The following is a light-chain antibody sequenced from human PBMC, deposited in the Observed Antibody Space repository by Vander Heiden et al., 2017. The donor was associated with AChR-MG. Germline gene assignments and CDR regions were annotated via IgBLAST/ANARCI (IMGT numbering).Light chain of an antibody. Sequence: QSALTQPASVSGSPGQSITISCTGTSSDVGGYNYVSWYQQHPGKAPKLMIFDVSYRPSGVSNRFSGSKSGTTASLTISGLQAEDEADYYCSSYTRSRTLVFGGGTKLTVL. V-gene: IGLV2-14*03. J-gene: IGLJ3*02. CDR2: DVS. CDR1: SSDVGGYNY. CDR3: SSYTRSRTLV.